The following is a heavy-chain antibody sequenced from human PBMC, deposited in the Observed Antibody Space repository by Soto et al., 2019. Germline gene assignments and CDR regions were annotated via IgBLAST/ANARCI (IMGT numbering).Heavy chain of an antibody. CDR3: ARGVTGTYYYYYGMDV. D-gene: IGHD1-20*01. J-gene: IGHJ6*02. CDR1: GFTFSSYS. Sequence: RRLSCAASGFTFSSYSMNWVRQAPGKGLEWVSSISSSSSYIYYADSVKGRFTISRDNAKNSLYLQMNSLRAEDTAVYYCARGVTGTYYYYYGMDVWGQGTTVTVSS. CDR2: ISSSSSYI. V-gene: IGHV3-21*01.